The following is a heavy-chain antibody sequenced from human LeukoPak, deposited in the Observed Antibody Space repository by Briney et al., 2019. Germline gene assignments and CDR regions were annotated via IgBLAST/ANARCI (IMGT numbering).Heavy chain of an antibody. D-gene: IGHD5-18*01. CDR2: ISSGSSTI. Sequence: GGSLRLSCAASGFTFSDYYMSWIRQAPGKGLEWVSYISSGSSTIYYADSVKGRFTISRDNAKNSLYLQMNSLRAEDTAVYYCAPQRGFRLLDRYFDSWGQGTLVTVSS. J-gene: IGHJ4*02. CDR1: GFTFSDYY. V-gene: IGHV3-11*04. CDR3: APQRGFRLLDRYFDS.